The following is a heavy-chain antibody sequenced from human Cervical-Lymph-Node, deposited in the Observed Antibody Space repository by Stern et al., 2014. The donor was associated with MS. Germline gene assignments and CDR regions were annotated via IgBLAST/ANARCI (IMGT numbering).Heavy chain of an antibody. D-gene: IGHD1-26*01. Sequence: VPLEESGAEVKKPGSSVKLSCKASGGTFSSYAISWVRHAPGQGLEWMGGVIPIFGTANYAQKFQGRVTITADESTSTAYMELSSLRSEDTAVYYCARGELKEGLVRGMDVWGQGTTVTVSS. V-gene: IGHV1-69*01. CDR2: VIPIFGTA. J-gene: IGHJ6*02. CDR3: ARGELKEGLVRGMDV. CDR1: GGTFSSYA.